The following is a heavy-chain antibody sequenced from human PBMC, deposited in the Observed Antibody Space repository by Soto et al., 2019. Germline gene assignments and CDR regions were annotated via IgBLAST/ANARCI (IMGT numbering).Heavy chain of an antibody. D-gene: IGHD3-16*02. Sequence: RRLSCAASGFKVGSTYMTWVRQAPGEGLQLVSIMYSGGSTYYADSVKGRFTVSRDDSKNTLYLQMNNLTVDDTGVYYCTRTRSASRSPSDYWGQGTLVTVS. CDR1: GFKVGSTY. CDR2: MYSGGST. V-gene: IGHV3-53*01. J-gene: IGHJ4*02. CDR3: TRTRSASRSPSDY.